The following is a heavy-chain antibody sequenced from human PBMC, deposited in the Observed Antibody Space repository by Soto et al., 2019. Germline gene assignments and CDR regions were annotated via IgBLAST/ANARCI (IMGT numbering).Heavy chain of an antibody. CDR3: TTGVVITTTYGMDV. CDR2: IKSKTDGGTT. Sequence: GGSLRLSCAASGFTFSNAWMNWVRQAPGKGLEWVGRIKSKTDGGTTDYAAPVKGRFTISRDDSKNTLYLQMNSLKTEDTAVYYCTTGVVITTTYGMDVWGQGTTVTVSS. J-gene: IGHJ6*02. CDR1: GFTFSNAW. D-gene: IGHD3-22*01. V-gene: IGHV3-15*07.